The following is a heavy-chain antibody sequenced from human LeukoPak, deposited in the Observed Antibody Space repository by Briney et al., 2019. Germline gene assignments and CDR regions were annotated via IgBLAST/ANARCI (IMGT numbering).Heavy chain of an antibody. CDR2: ISGGGGNT. CDR3: GKNRYSGSLSPFDI. J-gene: IGHJ3*02. Sequence: GGSLRLSCAASGFTFSTYGMNWVRQAPGKGLEWVSAISGGGGNTYYADSVKGRFTISRDNSKNTLYLQMNSLRAEDTAVYYCGKNRYSGSLSPFDIWGQGTMVTVSS. V-gene: IGHV3-23*01. D-gene: IGHD1-26*01. CDR1: GFTFSTYG.